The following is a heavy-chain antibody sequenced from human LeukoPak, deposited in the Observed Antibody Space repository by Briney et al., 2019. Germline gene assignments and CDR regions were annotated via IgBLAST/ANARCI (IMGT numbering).Heavy chain of an antibody. Sequence: GGSLRLSCAASGFTFSSYAMHWVRQAPGKGLEYVSAISSNGGSTYYANSVKGRFTISRDNSKNTLYPQMGSLRAEDMAVYYCARNSYSKRGYYFDYWGQGTLVTVPS. CDR1: GFTFSSYA. J-gene: IGHJ4*02. D-gene: IGHD4-11*01. CDR3: ARNSYSKRGYYFDY. CDR2: ISSNGGST. V-gene: IGHV3-64*01.